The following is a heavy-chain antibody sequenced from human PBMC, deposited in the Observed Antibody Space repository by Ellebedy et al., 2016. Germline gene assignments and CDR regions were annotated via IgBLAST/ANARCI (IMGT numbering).Heavy chain of an antibody. J-gene: IGHJ4*02. Sequence: GGSLRLXXAASGFTFSSSGMHWVRPAPGKGLEWVAVILYDGSNKYYADSVEGRFTISRDNSKNTLYLQMNSLRAEDTAVYYCARADLVATYFDDWGQGTLVTVSS. D-gene: IGHD5-12*01. CDR3: ARADLVATYFDD. V-gene: IGHV3-33*01. CDR1: GFTFSSSG. CDR2: ILYDGSNK.